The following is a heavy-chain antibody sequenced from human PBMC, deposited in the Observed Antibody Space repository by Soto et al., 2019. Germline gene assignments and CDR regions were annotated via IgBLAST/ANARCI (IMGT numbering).Heavy chain of an antibody. Sequence: SETLSLTCTVSGGSISSGGYYWSWIRQHPGKGLEWIGYIYYSGSTYYNPSLKSRVTISVDTSKNQFSLKLSSVTAADTAVYYCAGSGDSTVSKKIFDYWGQGTLVTVSS. D-gene: IGHD3-10*01. CDR2: IYYSGST. V-gene: IGHV4-31*03. CDR3: AGSGDSTVSKKIFDY. J-gene: IGHJ4*02. CDR1: GGSISSGGYY.